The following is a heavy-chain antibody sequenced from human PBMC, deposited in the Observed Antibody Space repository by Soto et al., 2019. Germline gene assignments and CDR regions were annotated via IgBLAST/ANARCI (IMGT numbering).Heavy chain of an antibody. D-gene: IGHD3-16*01. V-gene: IGHV4-34*01. Sequence: PSETLSLTCAVYGGSFSGYYWSWIRQPPGKGLEWMGEINHSGSTNYNPSLKSRVTISVDTSKNQFSLKLSSVTAADTGVYYCARDPRLAQWGYYYYYYGMDVWGQGTTVTVSS. CDR1: GGSFSGYY. CDR2: INHSGST. CDR3: ARDPRLAQWGYYYYYYGMDV. J-gene: IGHJ6*02.